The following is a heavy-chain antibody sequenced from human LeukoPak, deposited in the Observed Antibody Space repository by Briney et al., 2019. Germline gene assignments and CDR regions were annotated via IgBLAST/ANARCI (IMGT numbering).Heavy chain of an antibody. CDR3: ARAMVRGVYDGFDP. D-gene: IGHD3-10*01. CDR2: IYPGDSDT. V-gene: IGHV5-51*01. CDR1: GFTFSSYW. Sequence: PGGSLRLSCAASGFTFSSYWIGWVRQMPGKGLEWMGIIYPGDSDTRYSPSFQGQVTISADKSISTAYLQWSSLKASDTAMYYCARAMVRGVYDGFDPWGQGTLVTVSS. J-gene: IGHJ5*02.